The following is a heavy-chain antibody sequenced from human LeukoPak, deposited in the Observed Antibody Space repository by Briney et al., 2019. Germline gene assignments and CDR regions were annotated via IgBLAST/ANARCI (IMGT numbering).Heavy chain of an antibody. V-gene: IGHV1-24*01. Sequence: ASVKVSCKVSGYTLTELSMHWVRQAPGKGLEWMGGFDPEDGETIYAQKFQGRVTMTEDTSTDTAYMELSSLGSEDTAVYYCATRAVAGTLDDAFDIWGQGTMVTVSS. D-gene: IGHD6-19*01. CDR1: GYTLTELS. CDR3: ATRAVAGTLDDAFDI. CDR2: FDPEDGET. J-gene: IGHJ3*02.